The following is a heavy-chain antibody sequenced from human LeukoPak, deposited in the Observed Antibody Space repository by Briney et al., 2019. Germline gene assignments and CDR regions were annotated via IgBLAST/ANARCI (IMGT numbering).Heavy chain of an antibody. Sequence: ASVKVSCKASGYTFTSYGISWVRQAPGQGLEWMGWISAYNGNTNYAQKLQGRVTMTTDTSTSTAYMELRSLRSDDTAVYYCARDVIAAAGYYYGMDVWGQGTTVTVSS. D-gene: IGHD6-13*01. CDR2: ISAYNGNT. J-gene: IGHJ6*02. CDR3: ARDVIAAAGYYYGMDV. CDR1: GYTFTSYG. V-gene: IGHV1-18*01.